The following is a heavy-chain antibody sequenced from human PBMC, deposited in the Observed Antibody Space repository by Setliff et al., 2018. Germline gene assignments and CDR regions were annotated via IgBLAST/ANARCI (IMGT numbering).Heavy chain of an antibody. CDR2: IFSRGSM. CDR3: ARGDSSGNNYPVLDY. Sequence: SETLSLTCTVSGTSISTGPYYWTWIRQSAERGLEWIGQIFSRGSMNYRPSLSSRVTISADSSKNQFSLQLVSVTASDTAVYYCARGDSSGNNYPVLDYWGQGIPVTVSS. D-gene: IGHD1-26*01. CDR1: GTSISTGPYY. J-gene: IGHJ4*02. V-gene: IGHV4-61*09.